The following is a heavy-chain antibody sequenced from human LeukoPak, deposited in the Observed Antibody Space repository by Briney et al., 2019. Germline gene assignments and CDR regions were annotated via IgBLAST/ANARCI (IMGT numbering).Heavy chain of an antibody. CDR2: IYYSGST. D-gene: IGHD2-21*01. V-gene: IGHV4-39*01. Sequence: SETLSLTCTVSGGSISSSSYYWGWIRQPPGKGLEWIGSIYYSGSTYYNPSLKSRVTISVDTSKNQFSLKLSSVTAADTAVYYCARLVIYYFDYWGQGTLVTVSS. CDR1: GGSISSSSYY. CDR3: ARLVIYYFDY. J-gene: IGHJ4*02.